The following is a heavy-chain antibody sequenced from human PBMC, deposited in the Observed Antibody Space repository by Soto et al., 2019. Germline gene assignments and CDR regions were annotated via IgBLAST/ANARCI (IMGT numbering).Heavy chain of an antibody. D-gene: IGHD6-6*01. CDR3: ARELIAARPAGGYYYYYGMDV. CDR1: GGSISSYY. V-gene: IGHV4-59*01. J-gene: IGHJ6*02. CDR2: IYYSGST. Sequence: SETLSLTCTVSGGSISSYYWSWIRQPPGKGLEWIGYIYYSGSTNYNPSLKSRVTISVDTSKNQFSLKLSSVTAADTAVYYCARELIAARPAGGYYYYYGMDVWGQGTTVTVSS.